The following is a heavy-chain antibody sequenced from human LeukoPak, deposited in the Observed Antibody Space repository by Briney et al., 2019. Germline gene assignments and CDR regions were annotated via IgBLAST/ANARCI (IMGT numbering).Heavy chain of an antibody. CDR2: IKSKIAGGTT. J-gene: IGHJ4*02. CDR3: TTDLLSGSHSGSDFDY. D-gene: IGHD1-26*01. V-gene: IGHV3-15*01. CDR1: GFTFNDAW. Sequence: PGGSLRLSCAASGFTFNDAWMSWVRQSPGKGLEWVGRIKSKIAGGTTYYAAPVKGRFTISRDDSKNTLYLQMDSLKTEDTGLYYCTTDLLSGSHSGSDFDYWGQGTLVTVSS.